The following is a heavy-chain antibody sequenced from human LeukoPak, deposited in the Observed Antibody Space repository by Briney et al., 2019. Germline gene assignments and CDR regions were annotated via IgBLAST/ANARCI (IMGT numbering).Heavy chain of an antibody. CDR3: ARVGLGVGSGRKASGFDT. D-gene: IGHD3-10*01. J-gene: IGHJ5*02. Sequence: GGSLRLSCAASGFTFSSYAMHWVRQAPGKGLEWVAVISYDGSNKYYADSVKGRFTISRDNSKNTLYLQMNSLRAEDTAVYYCARVGLGVGSGRKASGFDTWGQGTLVTVSS. CDR2: ISYDGSNK. CDR1: GFTFSSYA. V-gene: IGHV3-30*04.